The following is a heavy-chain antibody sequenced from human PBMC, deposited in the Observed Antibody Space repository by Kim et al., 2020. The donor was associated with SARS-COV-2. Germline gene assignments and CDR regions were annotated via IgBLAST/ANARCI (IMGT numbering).Heavy chain of an antibody. CDR1: GFTFSNAW. D-gene: IGHD3-3*01. CDR2: IKSKTDGGTT. V-gene: IGHV3-15*01. Sequence: GGSLRLSCAASGFTFSNAWMSWVRQAPGKGLEWVGRIKSKTDGGTTDYAAPVKGRFTISRDDSKNTLYLQMNSLKTEDTAVYYCTTEQGHYDFWSGPLAQMEYWGQGTLVTVSS. J-gene: IGHJ4*02. CDR3: TTEQGHYDFWSGPLAQMEY.